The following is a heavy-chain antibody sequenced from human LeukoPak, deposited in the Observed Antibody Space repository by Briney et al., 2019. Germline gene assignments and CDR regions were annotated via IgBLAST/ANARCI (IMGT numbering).Heavy chain of an antibody. CDR1: GGSISSGAYS. CDR2: IYHSGST. V-gene: IGHV4-30-2*01. Sequence: SETLSLTRAVSGGSISSGAYSRGWIRQPPGKGLEWIGYIYHSGSTYYNPSLNSRVTMSLDRSKNQFSLKVSSVTAADTAVYYCAGLTTTAWYFDLWGRGTLVTVSS. CDR3: AGLTTTAWYFDL. J-gene: IGHJ2*01. D-gene: IGHD1-26*01.